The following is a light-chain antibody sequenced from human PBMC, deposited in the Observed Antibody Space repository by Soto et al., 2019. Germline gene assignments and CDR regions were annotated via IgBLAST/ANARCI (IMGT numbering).Light chain of an antibody. CDR2: EVT. J-gene: IGLJ2*01. CDR3: SSYAGSNTVL. Sequence: QSALTQPPSASGSPGQSVTNSCTGTSSDVGGYNCVSWYQQHPGKAPQLMIYEVTKRPSGVPDRFSGSKSGNTASLTVSGLQAEDEADYYCSSYAGSNTVLFGGGTKLTVL. V-gene: IGLV2-8*01. CDR1: SSDVGGYNC.